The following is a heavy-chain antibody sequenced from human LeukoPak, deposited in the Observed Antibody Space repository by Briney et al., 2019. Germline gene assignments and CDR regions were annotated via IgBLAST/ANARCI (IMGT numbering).Heavy chain of an antibody. CDR3: AKVSSSPSSWTPFDY. Sequence: GGSLRLSCAASGFTFSSYAMHWVRQAPGKGLEWVAVISYDGSNKYYADSVKGRFTISRDNSKNTLYLQMNSLRAEDTAVYYCAKVSSSPSSWTPFDYWGQGTLVTVSS. V-gene: IGHV3-30-3*01. D-gene: IGHD6-13*01. CDR1: GFTFSSYA. CDR2: ISYDGSNK. J-gene: IGHJ4*02.